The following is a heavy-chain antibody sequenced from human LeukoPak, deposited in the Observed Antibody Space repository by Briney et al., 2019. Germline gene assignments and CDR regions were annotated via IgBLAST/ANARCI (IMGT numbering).Heavy chain of an antibody. V-gene: IGHV4-34*01. CDR1: GGSFSGYY. Sequence: SETLSVTCAVYGGSFSGYYWSWIRNPPGKGMEWVGEINHSGSTNYNPSLKSRVTISVDTSKNQFSLKLSSVTAADTAVYYCARAGHCSSTSCYTGGYYFDYWGQGTLVTVSS. D-gene: IGHD2-2*02. CDR2: INHSGST. J-gene: IGHJ4*02. CDR3: ARAGHCSSTSCYTGGYYFDY.